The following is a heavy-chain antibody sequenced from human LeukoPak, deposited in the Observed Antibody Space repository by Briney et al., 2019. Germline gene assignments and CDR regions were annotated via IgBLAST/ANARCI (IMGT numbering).Heavy chain of an antibody. CDR3: ARGDSGPDY. V-gene: IGHV3-7*01. CDR1: GFTFSGYW. D-gene: IGHD6-19*01. J-gene: IGHJ4*02. Sequence: GGSLRLSCAASGFTFSGYWMSWVRQAPGKGLEWVANIKQDGSEKYYVDSVKGRFTISRDNAKNSLYLQMNSLRAEDTAVYYCARGDSGPDYWGQGTLVTVSS. CDR2: IKQDGSEK.